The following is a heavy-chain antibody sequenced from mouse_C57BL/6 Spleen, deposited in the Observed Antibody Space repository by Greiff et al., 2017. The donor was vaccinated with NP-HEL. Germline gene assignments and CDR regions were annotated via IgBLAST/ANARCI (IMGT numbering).Heavy chain of an antibody. CDR1: GYSITSGYY. Sequence: EVKLMESGPGLVKPSQSLSLTCSVTGYSITSGYYWNWIRQFPGNKLEWMGYISYDGSNNYNPSLKNRISITRDTSKNQFFLKLNSVTTEDTATYYCVVLTPTLYYFDYWGQGTTLTVSS. CDR3: VVLTPTLYYFDY. V-gene: IGHV3-6*01. D-gene: IGHD4-1*01. CDR2: ISYDGSN. J-gene: IGHJ2*01.